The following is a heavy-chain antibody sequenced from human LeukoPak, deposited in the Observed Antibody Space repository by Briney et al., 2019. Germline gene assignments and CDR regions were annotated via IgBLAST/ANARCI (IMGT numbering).Heavy chain of an antibody. J-gene: IGHJ4*02. CDR2: ITSSSSYI. CDR3: AKDRGWVTPIYYFDY. CDR1: GFTFSSYT. D-gene: IGHD3-10*01. V-gene: IGHV3-21*04. Sequence: PGGSLRLSCAASGFTFSSYTMNWVRQAPGKGLEWVSSITSSSSYIYYADSVKGRFTISRDNAKNSLYLQMNSLRAEDTAVYYCAKDRGWVTPIYYFDYWGQGTLVTVSS.